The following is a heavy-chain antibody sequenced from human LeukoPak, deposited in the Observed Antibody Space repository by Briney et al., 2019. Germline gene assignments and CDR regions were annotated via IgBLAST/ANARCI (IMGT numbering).Heavy chain of an antibody. J-gene: IGHJ4*02. CDR1: GFTFSSYE. D-gene: IGHD3/OR15-3a*01. V-gene: IGHV3-48*03. CDR3: AMDSFKGY. CDR2: ISSSGSTI. Sequence: SGGSPRLSCAASGFTFSSYEMNWVRQAPGKGLEWVSYISSSGSTIYYADSVKGRFTISRDNAKNSLYLQMNSLRAEDTAVYYCAMDSFKGYWGQGTLVTVSS.